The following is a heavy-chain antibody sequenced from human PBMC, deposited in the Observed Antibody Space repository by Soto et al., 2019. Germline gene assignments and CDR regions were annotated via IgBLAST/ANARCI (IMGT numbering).Heavy chain of an antibody. CDR3: ARDSSSGRPFDY. CDR1: GYTFTSYY. D-gene: IGHD6-13*01. Sequence: QVQLVQSGAEVKKPGASVKVSCKASGYTFTSYYMHWVRQAPGQGLEWMGIINPSGGSTSYAQKFRGRVTMTRDTSTSTVYMELSSLRSEDTAVYYCARDSSSGRPFDYWGQGTLVTVSS. V-gene: IGHV1-46*01. CDR2: INPSGGST. J-gene: IGHJ4*02.